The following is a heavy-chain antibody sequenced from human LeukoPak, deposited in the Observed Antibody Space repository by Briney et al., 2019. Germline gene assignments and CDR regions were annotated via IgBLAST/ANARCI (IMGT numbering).Heavy chain of an antibody. Sequence: GGSLRLSCTASGFTFGDFAMSWVRQAPGKGLEWVGFIRTKAYGGTTEYAASVKGRFTISRDDSKSIAYLQMNSLKTEDTSVYYCTRGRGYTDGYCFDYWGQGTLVTVSS. J-gene: IGHJ4*02. D-gene: IGHD5-18*01. V-gene: IGHV3-49*04. CDR1: GFTFGDFA. CDR2: IRTKAYGGTT. CDR3: TRGRGYTDGYCFDY.